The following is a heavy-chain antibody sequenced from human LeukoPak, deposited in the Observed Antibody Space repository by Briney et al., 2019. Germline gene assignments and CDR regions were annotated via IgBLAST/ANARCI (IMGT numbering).Heavy chain of an antibody. J-gene: IGHJ4*02. Sequence: PGGSLRLSCAASGFTFSSYAMSWVRQAPGKGLEWVSAISGSGGSTYYADSVKGRFTISRDNSKNTPYLQMNSLRAEDTAVYYCAKAGYSYDNYFDYWGQGTLVTVSS. V-gene: IGHV3-23*01. CDR2: ISGSGGST. CDR1: GFTFSSYA. D-gene: IGHD5-18*01. CDR3: AKAGYSYDNYFDY.